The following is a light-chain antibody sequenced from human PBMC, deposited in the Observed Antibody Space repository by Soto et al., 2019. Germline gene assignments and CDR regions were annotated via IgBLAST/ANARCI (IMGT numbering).Light chain of an antibody. CDR3: QQYNTSPWT. V-gene: IGKV1-5*03. CDR1: QSISSW. J-gene: IGKJ1*01. Sequence: DIQMTQSPSTLSASVGDRVTITCRASQSISSWLAWYQQKSGKAPKLLIYLASSLQTGAPSRFSGSGSGTEFTLTISSLQPDDFAAYYFQQYNTSPWTFGQGTKVEIK. CDR2: LAS.